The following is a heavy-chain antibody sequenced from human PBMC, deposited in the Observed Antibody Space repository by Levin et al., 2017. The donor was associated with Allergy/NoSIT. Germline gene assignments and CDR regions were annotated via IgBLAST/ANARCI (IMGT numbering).Heavy chain of an antibody. Sequence: GESLKISCAASGFTFDDYAMHWVRQAPGKGLEWVSLISWDGYSTFYADSVKGRFTISRDNSENSLSLQMNSLRAEDTALYYCAKWILGYNGMDVWGQGTTVTVSS. V-gene: IGHV3-43D*04. CDR3: AKWILGYNGMDV. CDR1: GFTFDDYA. CDR2: ISWDGYST. D-gene: IGHD2-2*03. J-gene: IGHJ6*02.